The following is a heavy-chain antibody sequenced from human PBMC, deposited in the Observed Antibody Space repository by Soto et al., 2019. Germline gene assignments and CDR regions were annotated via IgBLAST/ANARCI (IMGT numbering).Heavy chain of an antibody. J-gene: IGHJ6*02. CDR3: ASATYSPSVYYYYYGMDV. CDR1: GGTFSSYA. D-gene: IGHD2-21*01. Sequence: QVQLVQSGAEVKKPGSSVKVSCKASGGTFSSYAISWVRQAPGQGLEWMGGIIPIFGTANYAQKFQGRVTITADESTSTAYMELSSLRSEDTAVYYCASATYSPSVYYYYYGMDVWGQGTTVTVSS. V-gene: IGHV1-69*12. CDR2: IIPIFGTA.